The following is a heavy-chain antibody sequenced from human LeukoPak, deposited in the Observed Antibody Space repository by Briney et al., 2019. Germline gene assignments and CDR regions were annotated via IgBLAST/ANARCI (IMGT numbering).Heavy chain of an antibody. CDR2: IYYSGST. V-gene: IGHV4-59*12. CDR1: GGSTSSYS. CDR3: ARETGPYYYGSESYSPGNWFDP. D-gene: IGHD3-10*01. J-gene: IGHJ5*02. Sequence: SETLSLTCTVSGGSTSSYSWNWIRQPPGKGLEWIGYIYYSGSTNYNPSLRSRVTILVYTSKNQFSLKLTSVTAADTPVYYCARETGPYYYGSESYSPGNWFDPWGQGTLVTVSS.